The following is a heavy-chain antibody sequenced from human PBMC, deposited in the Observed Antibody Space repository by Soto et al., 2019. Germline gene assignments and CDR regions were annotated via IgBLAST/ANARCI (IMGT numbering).Heavy chain of an antibody. J-gene: IGHJ5*02. CDR2: IIPILGIA. CDR3: ARDCGSTSCYASP. D-gene: IGHD2-2*01. Sequence: SVKVSCKASGGTFSSYTISWVRQAPGQGLEWMGRIIPILGIANYAQKFQGRVTITADKSTSTAYMELSSLRSEDTAVYYCARDCGSTSCYASPGGRGTLVPAPS. V-gene: IGHV1-69*04. CDR1: GGTFSSYT.